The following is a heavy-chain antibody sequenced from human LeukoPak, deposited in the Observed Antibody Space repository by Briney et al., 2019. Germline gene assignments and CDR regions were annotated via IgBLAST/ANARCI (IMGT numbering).Heavy chain of an antibody. CDR3: AREATYYDSSGYYDFDY. Sequence: ASVKVSCKAPGYTFTSYGISWVRQAPGQGLEWMGWISAYNGKTNYAQKLQGRVTMTTDTSTSTAYMELRSLRSDDTAVYYCAREATYYDSSGYYDFDYWGEGTLVTVSS. V-gene: IGHV1-18*01. J-gene: IGHJ4*02. D-gene: IGHD3-22*01. CDR1: GYTFTSYG. CDR2: ISAYNGKT.